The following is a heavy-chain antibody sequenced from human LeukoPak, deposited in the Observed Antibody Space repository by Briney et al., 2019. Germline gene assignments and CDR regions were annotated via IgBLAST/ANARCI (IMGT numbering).Heavy chain of an antibody. D-gene: IGHD3/OR15-3a*01. J-gene: IGHJ4*02. V-gene: IGHV4-39*07. CDR2: IYHSGST. Sequence: PSETLSLTCIVSGGSISSSNYYWGWIRQSPGKGLEWIGSIYHSGSTYYNPSLKSRVTISVDTSKNQFSLKLSSVTAADTAVYYCARDGDWAFDYWGQGTLVTVSS. CDR1: GGSISSSNYY. CDR3: ARDGDWAFDY.